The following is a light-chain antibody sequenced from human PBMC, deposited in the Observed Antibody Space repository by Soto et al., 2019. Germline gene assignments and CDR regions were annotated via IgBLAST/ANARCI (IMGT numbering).Light chain of an antibody. J-gene: IGKJ3*01. V-gene: IGKV3-20*01. CDR2: GAS. CDR3: HQYGRSPVA. Sequence: VVLTQSPATLSLSPGERATLSCRANQPVSANYLAWYQQKPGQAPRLLIYGASSRATGIPDRFSGSGSGTDFTLTISRLEPEDFAVFYCHQYGRSPVAFGPGTKVDIK. CDR1: QPVSANY.